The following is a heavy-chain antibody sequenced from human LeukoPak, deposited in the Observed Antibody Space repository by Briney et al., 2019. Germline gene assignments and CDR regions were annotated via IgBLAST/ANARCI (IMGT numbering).Heavy chain of an antibody. CDR2: INSDGSST. Sequence: GGSLRLSCAASGFTFSSYWMHWVRQAPGKGLVWVSRINSDGSSTIYVDSMKGRFTISRDNAKNTLYLQMNSLRAEDTAVYYCARDRVVVTAIRDYYYGMDVWGQGTTVTVSS. J-gene: IGHJ6*02. D-gene: IGHD2-21*02. CDR1: GFTFSSYW. CDR3: ARDRVVVTAIRDYYYGMDV. V-gene: IGHV3-74*01.